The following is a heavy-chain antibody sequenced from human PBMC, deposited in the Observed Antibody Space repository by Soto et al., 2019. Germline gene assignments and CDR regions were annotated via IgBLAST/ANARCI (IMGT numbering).Heavy chain of an antibody. Sequence: QVQLVQSGAEVRKPGSSVNVSCKASGTSFTSYGIHWVRQAPGQGLEWMGGFVPMFSSSNYAQKFQDRLTIVADEYTNTAYMELSSLRADDSAIYYCARTGGTYYFDNWGQGTLVTVSS. CDR3: ARTGGTYYFDN. CDR2: FVPMFSSS. V-gene: IGHV1-69*01. CDR1: GTSFTSYG. J-gene: IGHJ4*02. D-gene: IGHD1-1*01.